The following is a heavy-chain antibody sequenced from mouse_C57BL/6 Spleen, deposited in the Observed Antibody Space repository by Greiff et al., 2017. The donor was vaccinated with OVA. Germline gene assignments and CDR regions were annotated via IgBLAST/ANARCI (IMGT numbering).Heavy chain of an antibody. J-gene: IGHJ2*01. CDR3: ARGGLLRRNFDY. Sequence: VKVVESGAELARPGASVKLSCKASGYTFTSYGISWVKQRTGQGLEWIGEIYPRSGNTYYNEKFKGKATLTADKSSSTAYMELRSLTSEDSAVYFCARGGLLRRNFDYWGQGTTLTVSS. CDR1: GYTFTSYG. D-gene: IGHD1-1*01. CDR2: IYPRSGNT. V-gene: IGHV1-81*01.